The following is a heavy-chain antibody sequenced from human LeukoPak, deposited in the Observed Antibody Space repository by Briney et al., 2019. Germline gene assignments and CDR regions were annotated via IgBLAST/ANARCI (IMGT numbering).Heavy chain of an antibody. CDR2: MDPNSGNT. V-gene: IGHV1-8*03. CDR1: GYTFTSYD. CDR3: ARGTRGWLTYYDFWSGYYIPYYFDY. J-gene: IGHJ4*02. Sequence: GASVKVSCKASGYTFTSYDINWVRQATGQGLEWMGWMDPNSGNTGYAQKFQGRVTITRNTSISTAYMELSSLRSEDTAVYYCARGTRGWLTYYDFWSGYYIPYYFDYWGQGTLVTVSS. D-gene: IGHD3-3*01.